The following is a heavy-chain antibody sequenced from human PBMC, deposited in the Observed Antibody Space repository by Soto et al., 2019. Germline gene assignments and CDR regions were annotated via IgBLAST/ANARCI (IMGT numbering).Heavy chain of an antibody. CDR1: GFTFSSYS. V-gene: IGHV3-21*01. Sequence: PGGSLRLSCAASGFTFSSYSMNWVRQAPGKGLEWVSSISSSSSYIYYADSVKGRFTIPRDNAKNSLYLQMNSLRAEDTAVYYCAAPWYYYGSGSYSPHYYYYYYGMDVWGQGTTVTVSS. CDR3: AAPWYYYGSGSYSPHYYYYYYGMDV. J-gene: IGHJ6*02. D-gene: IGHD3-10*01. CDR2: ISSSSSYI.